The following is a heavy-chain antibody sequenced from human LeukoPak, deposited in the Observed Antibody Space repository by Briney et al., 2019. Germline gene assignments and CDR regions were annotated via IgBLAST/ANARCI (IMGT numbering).Heavy chain of an antibody. CDR1: GGSISSYY. J-gene: IGHJ4*02. CDR2: IYYSGST. CDR3: ARDGYGDGMDY. Sequence: PSETLSLTCSVSGGSISSYYWSWLRQPPGKGLEWIGYIYYSGSTHYNPSLKSRVTISVDTSKNQFSLKLSSVTAADTAVYYCARDGYGDGMDYWGQGTLVTVSS. D-gene: IGHD2-21*02. V-gene: IGHV4-59*01.